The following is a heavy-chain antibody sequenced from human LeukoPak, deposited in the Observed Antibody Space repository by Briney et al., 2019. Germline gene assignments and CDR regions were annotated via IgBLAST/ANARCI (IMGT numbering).Heavy chain of an antibody. CDR2: IYPGDSDT. Sequence: TGESLKISCKGSGYSFTSYWIGWVRQMPGKGLEWMGIIYPGDSDTRYSPSFQGQVTISADKSISTAYLQWSSLKASDTAMYYCASPDPYGDYTSALGYWGQGTLVTVSS. CDR1: GYSFTSYW. CDR3: ASPDPYGDYTSALGY. D-gene: IGHD4-17*01. V-gene: IGHV5-51*01. J-gene: IGHJ4*02.